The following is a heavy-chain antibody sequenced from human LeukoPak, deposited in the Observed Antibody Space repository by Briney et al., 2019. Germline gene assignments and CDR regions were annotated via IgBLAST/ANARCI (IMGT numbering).Heavy chain of an antibody. CDR1: GFTFSNYW. Sequence: GGSLRLSCAASGFTFSNYWMSWVRQAPGKGLEWVASIDQYGRAKYYVNSVRGRFTFSRDNTKNSLHLQMNSLRAEDTAVYYCARADSYGSILDYWGQGTRVIDSS. V-gene: IGHV3-7*04. D-gene: IGHD5-18*01. J-gene: IGHJ4*02. CDR3: ARADSYGSILDY. CDR2: IDQYGRAK.